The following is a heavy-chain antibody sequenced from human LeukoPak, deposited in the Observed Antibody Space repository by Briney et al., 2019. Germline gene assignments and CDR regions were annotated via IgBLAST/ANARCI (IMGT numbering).Heavy chain of an antibody. D-gene: IGHD3-22*01. J-gene: IGHJ4*02. CDR2: ISSSSSYI. V-gene: IGHV3-21*01. Sequence: GGSLRLSCAASGFTFSSYSMNWVRQAPGKGLEWVSSISSSSSYIYYADSVKGRFTISRDNAKNSLYLQMNSLRAEDTAVYYCARDLFLGGEIDSSGSDNPRGQGTLVTVSS. CDR1: GFTFSSYS. CDR3: ARDLFLGGEIDSSGSDNP.